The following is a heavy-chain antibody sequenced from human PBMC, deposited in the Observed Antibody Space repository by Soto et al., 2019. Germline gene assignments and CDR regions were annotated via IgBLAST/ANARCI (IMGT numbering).Heavy chain of an antibody. D-gene: IGHD2-15*01. V-gene: IGHV3-23*01. CDR1: GFTFSSYA. Sequence: EVQLLESGGGLVQPGGSLRLSCAASGFTFSSYAMGWVRQAPGKGLEWVSAVSPGGTSAYYVASVEGRFTISRDNSKNTLYLQMNSLRVEDTARYYCADRCSGGRCSPFDNWGQGTLVTVAS. J-gene: IGHJ4*02. CDR2: VSPGGTSA. CDR3: ADRCSGGRCSPFDN.